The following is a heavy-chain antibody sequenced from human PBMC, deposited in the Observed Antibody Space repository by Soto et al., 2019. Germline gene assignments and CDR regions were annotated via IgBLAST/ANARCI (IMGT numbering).Heavy chain of an antibody. CDR2: IYSADNT. Sequence: PGGSLRLSCAASGLSVSSNDMSWVRQAPGKGLECVSIIYSADNTFYVDSVKGRFIISRDNSKNTVYLQTNSLRADDTAVYYCARGSLYWGQGILVTAPQ. CDR3: ARGSLY. V-gene: IGHV3-66*01. CDR1: GLSVSSND. J-gene: IGHJ4*01.